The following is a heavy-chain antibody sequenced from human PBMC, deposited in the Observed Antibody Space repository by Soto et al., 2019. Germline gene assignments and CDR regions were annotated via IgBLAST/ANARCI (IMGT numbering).Heavy chain of an antibody. CDR1: GYTFSDYW. CDR3: ARQIYDSDTGPNFQYYFDS. D-gene: IGHD3-22*01. V-gene: IGHV5-51*01. J-gene: IGHJ4*02. Sequence: LGESLKISCQGSGYTFSDYWIGWVRQTPGKGLEWMGIVYPGDSDTKYGLSFRGHVTISADYSTTTAYLQWSSLKASDTAMYYCARQIYDSDTGPNFQYYFDSWGQGTPVTVSS. CDR2: VYPGDSDT.